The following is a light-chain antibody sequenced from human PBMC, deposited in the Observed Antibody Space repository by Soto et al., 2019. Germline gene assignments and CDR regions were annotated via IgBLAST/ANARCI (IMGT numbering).Light chain of an antibody. Sequence: DIQITQSPSSLSASVGDRVTITCRASQSIRHDLNWYQQRPGKAPKLLIYTTSNLESGVPSRFSGSGSGTDFTLTINNLQPEDFGTYFCQQGFSRPRTFGLGTKWIS. J-gene: IGKJ1*01. V-gene: IGKV1-39*01. CDR2: TTS. CDR1: QSIRHD. CDR3: QQGFSRPRT.